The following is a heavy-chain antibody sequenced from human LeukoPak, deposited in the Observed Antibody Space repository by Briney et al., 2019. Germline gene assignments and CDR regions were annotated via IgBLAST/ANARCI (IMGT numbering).Heavy chain of an antibody. CDR3: ARGRAGYCSSTSCHPFGYYYYMDV. V-gene: IGHV1-2*02. D-gene: IGHD2-2*01. CDR1: GYTFTGYY. Sequence: ASVKVSCNASGYTFTGYYMHWVRQAPGQGLEWMGWINPNSGGTNYAQKFQGRVTMTRDTSISTAYMELSRLRSDDTAVYYCARGRAGYCSSTSCHPFGYYYYMDVWGKGTTVTVSS. J-gene: IGHJ6*03. CDR2: INPNSGGT.